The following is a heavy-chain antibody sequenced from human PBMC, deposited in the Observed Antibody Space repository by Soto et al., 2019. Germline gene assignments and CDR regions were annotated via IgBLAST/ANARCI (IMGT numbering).Heavy chain of an antibody. CDR3: ARANQHYYYGMDV. Sequence: VQLVESGGGLVQPGGSLRLSCAASGFTFSSYSMNWVRQAPGKGLEWVSYISSSSTIYYADSVKGRFTISRDNAKNSLYLQMNSLRDEDTAVYYCARANQHYYYGMDVWGQGTTVTVSS. D-gene: IGHD7-27*01. CDR2: ISSSSTI. CDR1: GFTFSSYS. V-gene: IGHV3-48*02. J-gene: IGHJ6*02.